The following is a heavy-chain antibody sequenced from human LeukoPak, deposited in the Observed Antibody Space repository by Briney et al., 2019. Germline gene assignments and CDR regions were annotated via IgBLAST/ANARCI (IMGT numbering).Heavy chain of an antibody. D-gene: IGHD5-18*01. V-gene: IGHV1-69*04. CDR1: GGTFSSYA. J-gene: IGHJ4*02. CDR2: IIPILGIA. CDR3: ARGRGYSYGAVFDY. Sequence: ASVKVSCKASGGTFSSYAISWVRQAPGQGLEWMGRIIPILGIANYAQKFQGRVTITADKSTSTAHMELSSLRSEDTAVYYCARGRGYSYGAVFDYWGQGTLVTVSS.